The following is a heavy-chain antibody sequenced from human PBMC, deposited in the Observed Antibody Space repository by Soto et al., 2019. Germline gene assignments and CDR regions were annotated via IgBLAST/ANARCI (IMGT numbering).Heavy chain of an antibody. CDR2: IYHSGSS. CDR1: GGSISISSW. CDR3: ARSNSGNYYAVFDY. V-gene: IGHV4-4*02. J-gene: IGHJ4*02. Sequence: QVQLQESGPGLVKPSGTLSLPCAVSGGSISISSWWSWVRQPPWKGLEWIGEIYHSGSSNYNPSLKSRLTISVDKSKNQFSLKLSSVTAADTAVYYCARSNSGNYYAVFDYWGQGTLVTVSS. D-gene: IGHD1-26*01.